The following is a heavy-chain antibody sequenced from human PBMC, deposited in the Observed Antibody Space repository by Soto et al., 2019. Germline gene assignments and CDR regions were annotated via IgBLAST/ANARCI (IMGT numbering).Heavy chain of an antibody. CDR1: AGSISSDGYY. D-gene: IGHD6-13*01. Sequence: PSETLSLTCTVSAGSISSDGYYWSWIRQHPEKGLEWIGFIYYNGDTRYNPSFESRVIISIDTSKNQFSLKLSSVTAADTAVYYFARMDSSSRSYYFFDSWGQGTLVTVSS. CDR2: IYYNGDT. J-gene: IGHJ4*02. V-gene: IGHV4-31*03. CDR3: ARMDSSSRSYYFFDS.